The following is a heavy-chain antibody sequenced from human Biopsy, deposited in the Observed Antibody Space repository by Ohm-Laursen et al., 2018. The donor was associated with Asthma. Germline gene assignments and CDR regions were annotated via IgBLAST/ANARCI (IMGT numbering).Heavy chain of an antibody. V-gene: IGHV3-53*01. CDR3: ARISRLGYNSLDYGMDV. D-gene: IGHD5-24*01. J-gene: IGHJ6*02. CDR2: IYSGDNT. Sequence: GSLRLSCSALGFSVSTKYMSWVRQAPGKGLEWVSLIYSGDNTYYADSVKGRFTISRDHSKLYLQMNNLRAEDTAVYHCARISRLGYNSLDYGMDVWGQGTTVTVSS. CDR1: GFSVSTKY.